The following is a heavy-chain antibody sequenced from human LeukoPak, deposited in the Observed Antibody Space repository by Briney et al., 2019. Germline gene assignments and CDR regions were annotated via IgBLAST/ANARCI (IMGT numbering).Heavy chain of an antibody. CDR1: GYTFADYF. J-gene: IGHJ4*02. Sequence: ASVKVSCKASGYTFADYFIHWVLQAPGQGLEWMGRINPNTGGAEYAPKFQGWVTMTRDTSISTAYVEVNRLMSDDTAVYYCATDLMSTSNWEFDYWGQGTLVIVSS. V-gene: IGHV1-2*04. D-gene: IGHD1-26*01. CDR3: ATDLMSTSNWEFDY. CDR2: INPNTGGA.